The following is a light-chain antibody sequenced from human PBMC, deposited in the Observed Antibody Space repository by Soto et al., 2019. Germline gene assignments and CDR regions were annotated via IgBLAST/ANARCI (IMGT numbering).Light chain of an antibody. CDR2: QVS. Sequence: QSALTQPASVSGSPGQSITISCTGTSSDLGGYNFVSWYQHHPGKAPKLMIYQVSNRPSGVPDRFSGSKSGNTASLTISGLQAEDEADYYCCSYAASNTFVFGTGTKLTVL. CDR3: CSYAASNTFV. CDR1: SSDLGGYNF. J-gene: IGLJ1*01. V-gene: IGLV2-14*01.